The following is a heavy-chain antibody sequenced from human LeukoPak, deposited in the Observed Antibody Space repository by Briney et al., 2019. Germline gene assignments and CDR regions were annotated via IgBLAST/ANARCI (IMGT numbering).Heavy chain of an antibody. CDR3: TRRSPGSSSWYDY. CDR2: IYDGGRT. Sequence: GGSLRLSCAASGFTFSNSWMHWVRQAPGKGLEWVSVIYDGGRTDYADSAKGRFTISRDNSKNTLYLQMNSLTVEDTAVYYCTRRSPGSSSWYDYWGQGTLVTVSS. CDR1: GFTFSNSW. V-gene: IGHV3-53*01. J-gene: IGHJ4*02. D-gene: IGHD6-13*01.